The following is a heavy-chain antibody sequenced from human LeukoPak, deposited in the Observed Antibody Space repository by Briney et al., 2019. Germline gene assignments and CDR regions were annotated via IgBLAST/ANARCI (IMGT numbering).Heavy chain of an antibody. J-gene: IGHJ4*02. Sequence: SETLSLTCTVSGGSISSGSYYWSWIRQPAGKGLEWIGRIYTSGSTNYNPSLKSRVTISVDKSKNQFSLKLSSVTAADTAVYYCARDDRRGSGGIDYWGQGTLVTVSS. CDR3: ARDDRRGSGGIDY. CDR1: GGSISSGSYY. V-gene: IGHV4-61*02. D-gene: IGHD3-10*01. CDR2: IYTSGST.